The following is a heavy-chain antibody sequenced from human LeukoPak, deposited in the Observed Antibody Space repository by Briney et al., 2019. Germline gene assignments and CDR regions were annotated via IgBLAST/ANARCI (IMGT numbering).Heavy chain of an antibody. D-gene: IGHD3-9*01. Sequence: ASVKVSCKASGYTFTGYYMHWVRQAPGQGLEWMGWINPNSGGTNYAQKFQGGVTMTRDTSISTAYMELSRLRSDDTAVYYCARFTIFLGYYYGMDVWGQGTTVTVSS. V-gene: IGHV1-2*02. J-gene: IGHJ6*02. CDR1: GYTFTGYY. CDR3: ARFTIFLGYYYGMDV. CDR2: INPNSGGT.